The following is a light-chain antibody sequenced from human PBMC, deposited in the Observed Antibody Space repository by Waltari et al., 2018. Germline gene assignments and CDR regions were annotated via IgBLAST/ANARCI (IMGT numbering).Light chain of an antibody. V-gene: IGKV3-20*01. Sequence: EIVLTQSPGTLSSSAGDRVTLACRASQGVGRSLAWYLQKPGQAPRLLINAASPRATGIPDRFSGSGSGTDFSLTISTLEPEDFAVYYCQHYVRLPATFGQGTKVEI. CDR1: QGVGRS. CDR3: QHYVRLPAT. J-gene: IGKJ1*01. CDR2: AAS.